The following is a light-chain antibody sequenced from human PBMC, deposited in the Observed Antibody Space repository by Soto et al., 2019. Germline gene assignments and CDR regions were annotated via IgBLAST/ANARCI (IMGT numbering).Light chain of an antibody. V-gene: IGLV1-40*01. CDR2: DNT. CDR3: QSYDSSLSGYV. CDR1: SSNIGAGYD. J-gene: IGLJ1*01. Sequence: QSALTQPPSVSGAPGQRVTISCTGNSSNIGAGYDVHWYQQVPGTAPKLLIYDNTNRPSGVPDRFSGSKSGTSASLAITGLQAEDEADYYCQSYDSSLSGYVFGTGTKVTVL.